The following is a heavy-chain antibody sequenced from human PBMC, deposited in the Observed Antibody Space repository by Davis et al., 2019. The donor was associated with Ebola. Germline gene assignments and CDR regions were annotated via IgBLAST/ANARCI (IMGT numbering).Heavy chain of an antibody. Sequence: GRSLRLSCAASGFTFSSYSMNWVRQAPGKGLEWVSYISSSSSTIYYADSVKGRFTISRDNAKNSLYLQMNSLRDEDTAVYYCARGYYYDSSGPGWFDPWGQGTLVTVSS. V-gene: IGHV3-48*02. CDR1: GFTFSSYS. D-gene: IGHD3-22*01. CDR2: ISSSSSTI. CDR3: ARGYYYDSSGPGWFDP. J-gene: IGHJ5*02.